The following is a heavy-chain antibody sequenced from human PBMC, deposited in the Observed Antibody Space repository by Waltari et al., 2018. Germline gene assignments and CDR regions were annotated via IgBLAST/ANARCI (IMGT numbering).Heavy chain of an antibody. Sequence: DVQLVESGGALVQPGGSLRLYCTASRSLFSYYAMNWVRQAPGKAVEWIAYISDNGRTTFYADSVKGRFSTSRDNARSSLHLQRHSLRVEDTAVYHCARSVVPIPGESWGQGTLVVVSS. CDR3: ARSVVPIPGES. V-gene: IGHV3-48*01. CDR1: RSLFSYYA. D-gene: IGHD2-21*01. CDR2: ISDNGRTT. J-gene: IGHJ4*02.